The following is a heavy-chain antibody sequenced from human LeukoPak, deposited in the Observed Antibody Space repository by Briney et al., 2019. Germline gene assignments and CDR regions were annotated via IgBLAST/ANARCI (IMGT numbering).Heavy chain of an antibody. D-gene: IGHD5-18*01. Sequence: GGSLRLSCAASGLTFRNAWMSWVRQAPGKGLEWVGRIKSKSDGGTTDYAAPVKGRFTISRDDSKNTLYLQMNSLKTEDTAVYYCGYSYGYFDYWGQGTLVSVS. J-gene: IGHJ4*02. CDR2: IKSKSDGGTT. CDR3: GYSYGYFDY. V-gene: IGHV3-15*01. CDR1: GLTFRNAW.